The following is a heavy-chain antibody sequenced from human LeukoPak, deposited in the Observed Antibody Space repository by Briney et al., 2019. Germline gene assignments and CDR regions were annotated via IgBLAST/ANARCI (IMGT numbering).Heavy chain of an antibody. V-gene: IGHV4-39*07. CDR2: IFYSGST. CDR1: GGSISSSNYY. D-gene: IGHD3-22*01. CDR3: ARRQGDSSGYFFDY. Sequence: SETLSPTCTVSGGSISSSNYYWAWIRQPPGKGLEWIGSIFYSGSTYYNPSLKSQVTISLDTSKNQLSLKLNSVTAADTAVYYCARRQGDSSGYFFDYWGQGTLVTVSS. J-gene: IGHJ4*02.